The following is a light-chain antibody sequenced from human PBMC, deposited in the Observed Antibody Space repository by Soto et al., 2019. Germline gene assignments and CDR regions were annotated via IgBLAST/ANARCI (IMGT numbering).Light chain of an antibody. CDR1: SSDVGIYNL. Sequence: QSVLTQPASVSGSPGQSITISCTGTSSDVGIYNLVSWYQQHPGKAPKLIIYEVNKRPSGVSYRFSGSKSGNTASLTISGLQAEDEANYYCCSYAGSSTLVFGGGTKVTVL. V-gene: IGLV2-23*02. CDR3: CSYAGSSTLV. CDR2: EVN. J-gene: IGLJ2*01.